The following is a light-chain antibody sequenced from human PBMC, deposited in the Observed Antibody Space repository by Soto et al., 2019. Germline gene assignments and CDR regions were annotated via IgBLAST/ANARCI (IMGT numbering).Light chain of an antibody. J-gene: IGKJ2*01. CDR2: GAS. V-gene: IGKV1-39*01. CDR3: QQSYRSPYT. Sequence: IHLTQSPSSLSASVGDRVTVTFRASQSINIYLNWYQQKPGKAPTLLIYGASTLQSGVPSRFSGGGSRTDFTLTISSLQTEDFATYYCQQSYRSPYTFGQGTKLEI. CDR1: QSINIY.